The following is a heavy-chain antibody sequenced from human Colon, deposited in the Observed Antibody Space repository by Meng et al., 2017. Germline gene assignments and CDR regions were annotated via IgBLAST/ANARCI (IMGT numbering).Heavy chain of an antibody. CDR2: VYYDGST. CDR3: ARFAGNYVWGNSRYIF. Sequence: QLQLQESGPGLVKPSETLSLTCIVSGDSISSSSYYWCWIRQTPGKELDWIASVYYDGSTYYNPSLTSLKSRLTISIDTSKNQFSLRLSSVTAADTAVYFCARFAGNYVWGNSRYIFWGRGTLVTVSS. CDR1: GDSISSSSYY. V-gene: IGHV4-39*01. D-gene: IGHD3-16*02. J-gene: IGHJ4*02.